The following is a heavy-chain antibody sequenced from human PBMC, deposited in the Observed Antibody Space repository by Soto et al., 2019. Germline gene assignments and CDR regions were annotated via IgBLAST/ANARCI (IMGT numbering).Heavy chain of an antibody. D-gene: IGHD1-26*01. Sequence: SETLSLTCTVSGGSISSYYWSWIRQPPGKGLEWIGYIYYSGSTNYNPSLKSRVTISVDTSKNQFSLKLSSVTAADTAVYYCARHGITGRYYDAFDIWGQGTMGTVSS. J-gene: IGHJ3*02. CDR3: ARHGITGRYYDAFDI. V-gene: IGHV4-59*08. CDR2: IYYSGST. CDR1: GGSISSYY.